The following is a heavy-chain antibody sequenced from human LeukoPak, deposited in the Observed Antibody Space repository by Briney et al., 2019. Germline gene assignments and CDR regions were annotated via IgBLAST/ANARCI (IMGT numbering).Heavy chain of an antibody. CDR3: TRDSANYHFAY. D-gene: IGHD4/OR15-4a*01. V-gene: IGHV3-66*01. Sequence: GGSLRLSCAASGFTVKDNFMSWVRQAPGKGLEWVSVLYSGGATYYADSVKGRFIISRDNSKNTVSLQMNDLRTEDTAFYYCTRDSANYHFAYWGQGALVTVSS. CDR1: GFTVKDNF. J-gene: IGHJ4*02. CDR2: LYSGGAT.